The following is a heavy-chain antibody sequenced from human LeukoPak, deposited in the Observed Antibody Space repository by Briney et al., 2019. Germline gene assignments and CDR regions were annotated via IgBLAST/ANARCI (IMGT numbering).Heavy chain of an antibody. CDR3: ARDQGLRFGANRGFDY. CDR2: IYYSGST. D-gene: IGHD3-10*01. CDR1: GGSISSSSYY. J-gene: IGHJ4*02. V-gene: IGHV4-39*06. Sequence: SETLSLTCTVSGGSISSSSYYWGWIRQPPGKGLEWIGSIYYSGSTYYNPSLKSRVTISVDTSKNQFPLKLSSVTAADTAVYYCARDQGLRFGANRGFDYWGQGTLVTVSS.